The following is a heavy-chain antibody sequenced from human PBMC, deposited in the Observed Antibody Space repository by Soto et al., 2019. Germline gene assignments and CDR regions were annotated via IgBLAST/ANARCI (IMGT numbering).Heavy chain of an antibody. CDR3: ARAHSSSSEGDYYYYMDV. Sequence: ASVKVSCKASGYTFTGYYMHWVRQAPGQGLEWMGWINPNSGGTNYAQKFQGWVTMTRDTSISTAYMELSRLRSDDTAVYYCARAHSSSSEGDYYYYMDVWGKGTTVTVSS. D-gene: IGHD6-6*01. J-gene: IGHJ6*03. CDR1: GYTFTGYY. CDR2: INPNSGGT. V-gene: IGHV1-2*04.